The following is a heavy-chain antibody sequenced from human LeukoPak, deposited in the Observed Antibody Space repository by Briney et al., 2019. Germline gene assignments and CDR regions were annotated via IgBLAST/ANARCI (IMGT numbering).Heavy chain of an antibody. J-gene: IGHJ3*02. CDR3: ARDRTYYDFWSGYWGRDAFDI. CDR2: IYYSGST. Sequence: SETLSLTCTVSGGSISSGDYYWSWIRQPPGKGLEWIGYIYYSGSTYYNPSHKSRVTISVDTSKNQFSLKLSSVTAADTAVYYCARDRTYYDFWSGYWGRDAFDIWGQGTMVTVSS. CDR1: GGSISSGDYY. V-gene: IGHV4-30-4*01. D-gene: IGHD3-3*01.